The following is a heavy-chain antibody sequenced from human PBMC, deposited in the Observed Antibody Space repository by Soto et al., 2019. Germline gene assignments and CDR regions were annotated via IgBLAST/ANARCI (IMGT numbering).Heavy chain of an antibody. J-gene: IGHJ4*02. V-gene: IGHV4-30-2*01. CDR2: IYHSGST. D-gene: IGHD3-22*01. CDR1: GGSISSGGYS. CDR3: ARAPYDSSGYYEVLFDY. Sequence: SETLSLTCAVSGGSISSGGYSWSWIRQPPGKGLEWIGYIYHSGSTYYNPSLKSRVTISVDRSKNQFSLKLSSVTAADTAVYYCARAPYDSSGYYEVLFDYWGQGTLVTVSS.